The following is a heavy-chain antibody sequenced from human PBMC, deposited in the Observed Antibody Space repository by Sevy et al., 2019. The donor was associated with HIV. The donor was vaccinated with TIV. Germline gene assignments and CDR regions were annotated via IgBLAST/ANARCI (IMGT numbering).Heavy chain of an antibody. D-gene: IGHD6-19*01. J-gene: IGHJ6*03. CDR2: ISSSSSYI. CDR3: ARDESSGWYSYYYYYMDV. CDR1: GFAFSSYS. Sequence: GGSLRLSCAASGFAFSSYSMNWVSQAPGKGLEWVSSISSSSSYIYYADSVKGRFTISRDNAKNSLYLQMNSLRAEDTAVYYCARDESSGWYSYYYYYMDVWGKGTTVTVSS. V-gene: IGHV3-21*01.